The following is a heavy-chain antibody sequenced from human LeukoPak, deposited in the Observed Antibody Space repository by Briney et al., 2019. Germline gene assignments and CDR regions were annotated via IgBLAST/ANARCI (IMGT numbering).Heavy chain of an antibody. J-gene: IGHJ4*02. V-gene: IGHV3-7*03. Sequence: GGSLRLSCVASGFTFGKYWMSWVRQAPGKGLEWVANIKVDGSEKNYVDSVKGRFTISRDNTKNSLYLQMNSLRVEDTAVFYCARDQYDTWSRRGNFDSWGQGTLVIVSS. CDR2: IKVDGSEK. CDR1: GFTFGKYW. CDR3: ARDQYDTWSRRGNFDS. D-gene: IGHD3-3*01.